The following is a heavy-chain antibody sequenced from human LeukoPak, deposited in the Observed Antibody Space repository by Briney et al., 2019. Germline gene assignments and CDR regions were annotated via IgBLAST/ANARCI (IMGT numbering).Heavy chain of an antibody. CDR1: GGSISNGDHY. J-gene: IGHJ6*02. D-gene: IGHD3-10*01. CDR2: IYYSGST. V-gene: IGHV4-31*03. CDR3: ARACPRFRGVTYYYGMDV. Sequence: SETLSLTCTVSGGSISNGDHYWSWIRQHPGKGLEWIGYIYYSGSTYYNPSLKSRVTISVDTSKNQFSLKLSSVTAADTAVYYCARACPRFRGVTYYYGMDVWGQGTTVTVSS.